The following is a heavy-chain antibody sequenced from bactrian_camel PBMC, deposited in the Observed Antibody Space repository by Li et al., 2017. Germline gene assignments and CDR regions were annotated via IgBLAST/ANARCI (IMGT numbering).Heavy chain of an antibody. Sequence: HVQLVESGGGSVQAGESLRLSCVGSADTFDDADKGWYRQTPANECERVSSIGTDDDTWYADSVKGRFTISQGLTKNTVYLQMNSLKPEDTARYYCAADIALPPIRFECSGGQIDWGQGTQVTVS. CDR2: IGTDDDT. CDR3: AADIALPPIRFECSGGQID. CDR1: ADTFDDAD. J-gene: IGHJ4*01. V-gene: IGHV3S60*01. D-gene: IGHD2*01.